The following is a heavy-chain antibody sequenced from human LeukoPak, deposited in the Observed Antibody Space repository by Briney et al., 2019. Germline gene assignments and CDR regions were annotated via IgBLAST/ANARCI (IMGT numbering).Heavy chain of an antibody. D-gene: IGHD6-6*01. J-gene: IGHJ4*02. CDR3: ARDKGDGEQLALDY. CDR1: GFTFSSYA. CDR2: ISYDGSNK. Sequence: GGSLRLSCAASGFTFSSYAMHWVRQAPGKGLEWVAVISYDGSNKYYADSVKGRFTISRDNSKNTLYLQMNSLRAEDTAVYYCARDKGDGEQLALDYWGQGTLVTVSS. V-gene: IGHV3-30-3*01.